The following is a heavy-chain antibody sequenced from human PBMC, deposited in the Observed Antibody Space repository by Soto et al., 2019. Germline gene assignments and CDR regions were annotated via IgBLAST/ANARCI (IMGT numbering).Heavy chain of an antibody. CDR3: ARIPYSDTDPCP. CDR2: INIDGTTT. Sequence: GGSLKLSCAASGFAFSTKWMHWVRQGPGKGLVWVSRINIDGTTTNYADSVKGRFTISRDNAKNMLYLQMDSLRAEDTAVYYCARIPYSDTDPCPWGQGTLVTVSS. V-gene: IGHV3-74*01. D-gene: IGHD1-26*01. CDR1: GFAFSTKW. J-gene: IGHJ5*02.